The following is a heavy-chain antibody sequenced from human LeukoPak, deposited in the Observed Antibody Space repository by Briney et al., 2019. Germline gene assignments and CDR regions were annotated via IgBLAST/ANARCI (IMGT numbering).Heavy chain of an antibody. V-gene: IGHV3-30*18. Sequence: GGSLRLSCAASGFTFSSYGMHWVRQAPGKGLEWVAVISYDGSNKYYADSVKGRFTISRDNSKNTLYLQMNSLRAEDTAVYYCAKGLLRYFDWLLPNFDYWGQGTLVTVSS. CDR2: ISYDGSNK. CDR1: GFTFSSYG. CDR3: AKGLLRYFDWLLPNFDY. D-gene: IGHD3-9*01. J-gene: IGHJ4*02.